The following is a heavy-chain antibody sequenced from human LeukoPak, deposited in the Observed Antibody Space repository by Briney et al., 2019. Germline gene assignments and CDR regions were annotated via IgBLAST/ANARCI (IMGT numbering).Heavy chain of an antibody. CDR1: GFTFSSYA. V-gene: IGHV3-30-3*01. CDR2: ISYDGSNK. J-gene: IGHJ4*02. Sequence: GGSLRLSCAASGFTFSSYAVHWVRQAPGKGLEWVAVISYDGSNKYYADSVKGRFTISRDNSKNTLYLQMNSLRAEDTAVYYCASISITMVRGVIPNYWGQGTLVTVSS. D-gene: IGHD3-10*01. CDR3: ASISITMVRGVIPNY.